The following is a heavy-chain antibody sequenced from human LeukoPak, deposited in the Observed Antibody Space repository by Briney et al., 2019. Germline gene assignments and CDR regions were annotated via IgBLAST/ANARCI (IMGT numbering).Heavy chain of an antibody. Sequence: GGSLRLSCAASGFRFSDYSMNWVRQAPGKGLEWISYVGIDSGNTNYADSVKGRFTISRDNAKNSLYLQMSSLRVEDTAVYYCSRDIAAVPAGDYWGQGTLVTVSS. CDR3: SRDIAAVPAGDY. V-gene: IGHV3-48*04. D-gene: IGHD2-2*01. J-gene: IGHJ4*02. CDR2: VGIDSGNT. CDR1: GFRFSDYS.